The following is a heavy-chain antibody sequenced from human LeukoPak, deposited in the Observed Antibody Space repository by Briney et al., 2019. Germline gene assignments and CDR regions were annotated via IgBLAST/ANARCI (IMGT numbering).Heavy chain of an antibody. CDR3: ARRSGDRAFDI. CDR2: ISWNSGDL. V-gene: IGHV3-9*03. D-gene: IGHD3-10*01. CDR1: GFTFENSA. J-gene: IGHJ3*02. Sequence: PGRSLRLSCAASGFTFENSAMHWVRQAPGKGLEWVSGISWNSGDLIYADSVKGRFTISRDNAKNSLYLQMNSLRLEDMALYYCARRSGDRAFDIWGQGTMATVSS.